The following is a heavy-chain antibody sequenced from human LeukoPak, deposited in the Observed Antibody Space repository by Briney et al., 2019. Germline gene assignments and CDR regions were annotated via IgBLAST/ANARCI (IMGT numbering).Heavy chain of an antibody. V-gene: IGHV4-34*01. J-gene: IGHJ6*02. CDR2: INHSGST. CDR3: ARGSRQITMVRGVTKFAEPYYYYGMDV. CDR1: GGSFSGYY. D-gene: IGHD3-10*01. Sequence: PSETLSLTCAVYGGSFSGYYWSWIRQPPGKGLEWIGEINHSGSTNYNPSLKSRVTISVDTSKNQFSLKLSSVTAADTAVYYCARGSRQITMVRGVTKFAEPYYYYGMDVWGQGTTVTVSS.